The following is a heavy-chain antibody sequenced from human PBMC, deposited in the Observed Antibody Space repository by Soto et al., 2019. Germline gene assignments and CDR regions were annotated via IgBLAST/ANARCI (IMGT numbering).Heavy chain of an antibody. Sequence: GGSLRLSCAASGFTFSDYYMSWIRQAPGKGLEWVSYISSSGSTIYYADSVKGRFTISRDNAKNSLYLQMNSLRDEDTAVYYCARDFKGGPTHYFDYWGQGTLVTVSS. D-gene: IGHD3-16*01. CDR1: GFTFSDYY. J-gene: IGHJ4*02. CDR2: ISSSGSTI. V-gene: IGHV3-11*04. CDR3: ARDFKGGPTHYFDY.